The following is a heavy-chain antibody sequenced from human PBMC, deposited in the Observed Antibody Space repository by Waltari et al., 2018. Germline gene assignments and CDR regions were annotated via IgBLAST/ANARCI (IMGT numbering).Heavy chain of an antibody. V-gene: IGHV1-3*04. J-gene: IGHJ5*02. Sequence: QVQLVQSGAEVKKLGASVKISCKASGYTFTSYAINWVRQAPGQRLEWMGWINTGNANTKYSQRFQGRITIARDPSASTAYMELRSLRSEDTAVYFCVREAVGPANFRTPTGWFDPWGQGTLVTVSS. CDR1: GYTFTSYA. D-gene: IGHD1-1*01. CDR3: VREAVGPANFRTPTGWFDP. CDR2: INTGNANT.